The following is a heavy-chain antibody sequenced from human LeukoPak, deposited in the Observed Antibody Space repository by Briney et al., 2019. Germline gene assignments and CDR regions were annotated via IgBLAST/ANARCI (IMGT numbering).Heavy chain of an antibody. CDR2: ISYTGST. CDR1: GGSISPYF. D-gene: IGHD3-10*01. J-gene: IGHJ5*02. V-gene: IGHV4-59*01. Sequence: SETLSLTCTVSGGSISPYFWSWMRQTPGKGLEWIGYISYTGSTNYNPALKSRVTISVDTSKNQFSLQLTSVTAADTAVYYCARDDYRGVTNFDPWGQGTMVSFGS. CDR3: ARDDYRGVTNFDP.